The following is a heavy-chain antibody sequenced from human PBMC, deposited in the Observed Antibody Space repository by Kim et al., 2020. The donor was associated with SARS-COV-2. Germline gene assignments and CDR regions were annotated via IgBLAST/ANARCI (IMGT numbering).Heavy chain of an antibody. CDR2: ISAYNGNT. CDR3: ARDWHPYYYGSGRGAPMDV. CDR1: GYTFTSYG. D-gene: IGHD3-10*01. J-gene: IGHJ6*02. Sequence: ASVKVSCKASGYTFTSYGISWVRQAPGQGLEWMGWISAYNGNTNYAQKLQGRVTMTTDTSTSTAYMELRSLRSDDTAVYYCARDWHPYYYGSGRGAPMDVWGQGTTVTVSS. V-gene: IGHV1-18*01.